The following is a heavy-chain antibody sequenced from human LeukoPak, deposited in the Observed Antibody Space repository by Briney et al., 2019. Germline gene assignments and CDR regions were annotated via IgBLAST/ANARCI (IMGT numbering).Heavy chain of an antibody. V-gene: IGHV3-20*04. Sequence: GGSLRLPCAASGFTFDDYGMSWVRQAPGKGLVWVSGINWNRGSTGYADSVKGRFTISRDNAKNSLYLQMNSLRAEDTALYYCESFGYYYDSSGNAFDICGQGTMVTVSS. CDR3: ESFGYYYDSSGNAFDI. CDR1: GFTFDDYG. J-gene: IGHJ3*02. D-gene: IGHD3-22*01. CDR2: INWNRGST.